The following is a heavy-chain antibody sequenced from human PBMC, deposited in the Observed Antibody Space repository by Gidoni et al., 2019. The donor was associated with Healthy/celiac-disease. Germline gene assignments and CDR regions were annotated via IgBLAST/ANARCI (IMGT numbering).Heavy chain of an antibody. V-gene: IGHV3-30-3*01. Sequence: QVQLVESGGGVVQPGRSLRLSCAASGFTFSSYAMHWVRQAPGKGLEWVAVISYDGSNKYYADSVKGRFTISRDNSKNTLYLQMNSLRAEDTAVYYCARDEGDHYFDYWGQGTLVTVSS. D-gene: IGHD2-21*02. CDR2: ISYDGSNK. CDR1: GFTFSSYA. J-gene: IGHJ4*02. CDR3: ARDEGDHYFDY.